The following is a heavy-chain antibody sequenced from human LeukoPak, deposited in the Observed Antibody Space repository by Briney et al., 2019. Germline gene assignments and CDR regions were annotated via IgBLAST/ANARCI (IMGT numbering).Heavy chain of an antibody. CDR1: GGSFSGYY. J-gene: IGHJ4*02. CDR2: INHSGST. Sequence: ASETLSLTCAVYGGSFSGYYWSWIRQPPGKGLEWIGEINHSGSTNYNPPLKSRVTISVDTSKNQFSLKLSSVTAADTAVYYCARGQALGKFDYWGQGTLVTVSS. CDR3: ARGQALGKFDY. V-gene: IGHV4-34*01.